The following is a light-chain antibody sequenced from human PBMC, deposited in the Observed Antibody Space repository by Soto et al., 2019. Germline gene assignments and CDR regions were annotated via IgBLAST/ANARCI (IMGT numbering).Light chain of an antibody. CDR3: QQYGSFYT. V-gene: IGKV1-5*01. Sequence: DIQLTQSPSTLSASVGDRVTITCRASQSIRDWLAWYQKKPGKAPKLLIYDASSLEVGVPSRFSGSGSGTEFTLAISSLQPDDFATYYCQQYGSFYTFGHGTKVE. J-gene: IGKJ2*01. CDR2: DAS. CDR1: QSIRDW.